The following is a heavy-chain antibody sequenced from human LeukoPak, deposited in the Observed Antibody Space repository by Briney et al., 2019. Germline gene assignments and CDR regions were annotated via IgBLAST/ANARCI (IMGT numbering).Heavy chain of an antibody. Sequence: GGSLRLSCAASGFTFSGYSMNWVRQAPGKGLEWVSSITSSGSNRYYADSVKGRFTISRDNAKNSLYLQMNSLRAEDTAVYYCARDVLGYSYGSDAFDIWGQGTMVTVSS. J-gene: IGHJ3*02. D-gene: IGHD5-18*01. V-gene: IGHV3-21*01. CDR2: ITSSGSNR. CDR1: GFTFSGYS. CDR3: ARDVLGYSYGSDAFDI.